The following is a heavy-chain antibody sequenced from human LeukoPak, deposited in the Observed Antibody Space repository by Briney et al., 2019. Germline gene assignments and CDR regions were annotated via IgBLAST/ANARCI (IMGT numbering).Heavy chain of an antibody. CDR3: ARVALRPIDYSNPEFDP. CDR2: ISPSGTNT. J-gene: IGHJ5*02. D-gene: IGHD4-11*01. V-gene: IGHV3-23*01. Sequence: GGSLRLSCAASGATFSSYTMSWVRQAPGKGLEWVSGISPSGTNTYHANSVKGRFTISRDNPKNTLYLQMNSLRAEDTAVYYCARVALRPIDYSNPEFDPWGQGTLVTVSS. CDR1: GATFSSYT.